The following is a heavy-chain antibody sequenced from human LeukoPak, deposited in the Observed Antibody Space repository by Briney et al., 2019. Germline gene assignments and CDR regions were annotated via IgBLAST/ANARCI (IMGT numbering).Heavy chain of an antibody. D-gene: IGHD6-13*01. CDR2: INQDGTEK. CDR1: GFTFSSYW. J-gene: IGHJ4*02. Sequence: PGGSLRLSCAASGFTFSSYWMSWVRQAPGEGLEWVDKINQDGTEKAYVDSVRGRFTISRDNAKNSLFLQMNSLRAEDTAVYYCARGPLIAAAGTWWGQGTLVTVSS. V-gene: IGHV3-7*03. CDR3: ARGPLIAAAGTW.